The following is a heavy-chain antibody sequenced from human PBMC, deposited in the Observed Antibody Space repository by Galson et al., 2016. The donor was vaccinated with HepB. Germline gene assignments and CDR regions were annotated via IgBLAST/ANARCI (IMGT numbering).Heavy chain of an antibody. V-gene: IGHV4-39*01. CDR2: IYRSEST. Sequence: ETLSLTCTVSGVSISSYYWGWIRQPPGRGLEWIGSIYRSESTYYNPSLKSRVTISVDTSKNQFSLRLDSVTAADAGVYYCATGIVVAGKYYYYYMDVWGKGTTVTVSS. CDR3: ATGIVVAGKYYYYYMDV. J-gene: IGHJ6*03. D-gene: IGHD6-19*01. CDR1: GVSISSYY.